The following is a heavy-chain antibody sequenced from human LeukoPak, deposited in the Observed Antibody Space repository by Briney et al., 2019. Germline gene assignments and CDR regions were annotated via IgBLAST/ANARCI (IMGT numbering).Heavy chain of an antibody. D-gene: IGHD6-19*01. V-gene: IGHV4-59*08. Sequence: SETLSLTCTVSGGSISSYYWSWIRQPPGKGLEWIGYIYYSGSTNYNPSLKRRVTISVDTSKNQFSLKLSSVTAADTAVYYCASEPCSGCSPDYWGQGTLVTVSS. CDR1: GGSISSYY. CDR3: ASEPCSGCSPDY. CDR2: IYYSGST. J-gene: IGHJ4*02.